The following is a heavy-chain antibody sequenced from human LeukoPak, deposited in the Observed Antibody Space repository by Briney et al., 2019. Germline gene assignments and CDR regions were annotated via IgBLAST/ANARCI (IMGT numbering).Heavy chain of an antibody. D-gene: IGHD3-3*01. CDR3: ARANAGRGFWSGYYQDYYFDY. Sequence: ASVKVSCKASGGTFSSYAISWVRQAPGQGLEWMGGIIPVFVTANYAQKFQGSVTITADESTSTAYMYIRSLRSEDTAVYYCARANAGRGFWSGYYQDYYFDYWGQGTLVTVSS. CDR2: IIPVFVTA. J-gene: IGHJ4*02. CDR1: GGTFSSYA. V-gene: IGHV1-69*13.